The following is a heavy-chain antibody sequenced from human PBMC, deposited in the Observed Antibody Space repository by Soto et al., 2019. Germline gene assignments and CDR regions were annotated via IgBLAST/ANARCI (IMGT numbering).Heavy chain of an antibody. CDR2: INPNSGGT. D-gene: IGHD2-2*01. CDR1: GYTFTGYY. Sequence: ASVKVSCKASGYTFTGYYMHWVRQAPGQGLEWMGWINPNSGGTNYAQKFQGWVTMTRDTSISTAYMELSRLRSDDTAVYYCARGGVVPAAPNTHYYYYYMDVWGKGTTVTVSS. J-gene: IGHJ6*03. V-gene: IGHV1-2*04. CDR3: ARGGVVPAAPNTHYYYYYMDV.